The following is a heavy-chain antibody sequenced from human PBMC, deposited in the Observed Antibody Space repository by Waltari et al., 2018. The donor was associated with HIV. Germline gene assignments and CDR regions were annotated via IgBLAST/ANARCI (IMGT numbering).Heavy chain of an antibody. V-gene: IGHV3-7*01. D-gene: IGHD2-8*01. CDR2: IKQDGSEK. Sequence: EVQLVESGGGLVQPGGSLRLSCAASGFTFSSYWMSWVRQAPGKGLEWVANIKQDGSEKYYVDSVKGRFTISGDNAKNSLYLQMNSLRAEDTAVYYCARGMKDIVLMVYARIRRYYGMDVWGQGTTVTVSS. J-gene: IGHJ6*02. CDR3: ARGMKDIVLMVYARIRRYYGMDV. CDR1: GFTFSSYW.